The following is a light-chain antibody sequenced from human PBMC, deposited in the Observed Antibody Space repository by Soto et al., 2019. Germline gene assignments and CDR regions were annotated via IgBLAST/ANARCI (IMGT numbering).Light chain of an antibody. Sequence: QSALTQPASVSGSPGQSITISCTGTSSDVGDYNYVSWYQQHPGKAPKLMIFDVSNRPSGVSNRFSGSKSGNTASQTISGLQAEDEADYYCSSYTSSSTRVFGTGTKVTVL. J-gene: IGLJ1*01. CDR3: SSYTSSSTRV. CDR2: DVS. V-gene: IGLV2-14*01. CDR1: SSDVGDYNY.